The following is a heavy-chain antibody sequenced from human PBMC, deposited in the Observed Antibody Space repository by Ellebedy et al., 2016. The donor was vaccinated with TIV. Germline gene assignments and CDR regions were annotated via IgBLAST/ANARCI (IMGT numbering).Heavy chain of an antibody. V-gene: IGHV3-33*01. J-gene: IGHJ4*02. CDR3: ARDLVPNWHYVGIFDF. CDR2: MWFDGHNE. Sequence: GESLKISXEASGFTFRNYGMHWVRQAPGRRPEWVAVMWFDGHNEAYPDSVKGRFTVSRDDSKNTLYLQMNSLRADDTAVYYCARDLVPNWHYVGIFDFWGQGILVTVSS. D-gene: IGHD1-7*01. CDR1: GFTFRNYG.